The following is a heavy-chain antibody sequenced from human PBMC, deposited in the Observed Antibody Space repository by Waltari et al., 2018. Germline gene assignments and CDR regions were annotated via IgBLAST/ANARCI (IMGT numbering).Heavy chain of an antibody. CDR1: GGSFSGYY. D-gene: IGHD1-26*01. Sequence: QVQLQQWGAGLLKPSETLSLTCAVYGGSFSGYYWRWIRPPPGKGLEWIGEINHSGSTNYNPSLKSRVTISVDTSKNQFSLKLSSVTAADTAVYYCARGRSPLFSIGRLRFDPWGQGTLVTVSS. CDR2: INHSGST. J-gene: IGHJ5*02. CDR3: ARGRSPLFSIGRLRFDP. V-gene: IGHV4-34*01.